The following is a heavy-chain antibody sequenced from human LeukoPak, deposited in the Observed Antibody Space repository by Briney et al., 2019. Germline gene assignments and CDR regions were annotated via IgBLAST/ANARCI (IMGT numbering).Heavy chain of an antibody. CDR1: GYTFTGYY. D-gene: IGHD6-19*01. J-gene: IGHJ6*03. V-gene: IGHV1-2*06. Sequence: ASVKVSCKASGYTFTGYYMHWVRQAPGQGLEWMGRINPNSGGTNYAQKFQGRVTMTRDTSISTVYMELSRLRSDDTAVYYCARATIAVAGKGYYYYYMDVWGKGTTVTVSS. CDR2: INPNSGGT. CDR3: ARATIAVAGKGYYYYYMDV.